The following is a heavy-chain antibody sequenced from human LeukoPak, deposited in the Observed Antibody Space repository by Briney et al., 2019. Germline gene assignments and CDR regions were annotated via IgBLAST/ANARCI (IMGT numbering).Heavy chain of an antibody. CDR1: GFTFSSYA. CDR2: ISGSGGST. V-gene: IGHV3-23*01. Sequence: GSLRLSCAAFGFTFSSYALSWVRQAPGKGLEWVSAISGSGGSTYYADSVKGRFTISRDNSKNTLYLQMNSLRAEDTAVYYCARAQIQLWTTPQYYFDYWGQGTLVTVSS. CDR3: ARAQIQLWTTPQYYFDY. D-gene: IGHD5-18*01. J-gene: IGHJ4*02.